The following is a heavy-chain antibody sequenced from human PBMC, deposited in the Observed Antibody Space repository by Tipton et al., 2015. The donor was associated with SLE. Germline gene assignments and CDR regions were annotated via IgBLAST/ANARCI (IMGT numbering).Heavy chain of an antibody. J-gene: IGHJ2*01. Sequence: TLSLTCTVSGGSISSSSYYWGWIRQPPGKGLEWVGSIYYSGGTYCSPSLKSRVTISIDTSKNQFSLKLSSVTAADTAVYYCARAQGDFDLWGRGTLVTVSS. CDR2: IYYSGGT. CDR1: GGSISSSSYY. D-gene: IGHD3-16*01. V-gene: IGHV4-39*01. CDR3: ARAQGDFDL.